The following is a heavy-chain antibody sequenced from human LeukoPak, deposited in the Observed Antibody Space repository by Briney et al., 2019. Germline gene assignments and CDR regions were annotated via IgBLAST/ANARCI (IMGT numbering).Heavy chain of an antibody. V-gene: IGHV4-39*01. CDR3: ARHYGP. J-gene: IGHJ5*02. CDR2: ICDSGST. CDR1: GGSIRSSYYY. Sequence: SETLSLTCTVSGGSIRSSYYYWGWIRQPPGKGLEWIGSICDSGSTYYNPSLKSRVTISVDTSKDQFSLKLNSVTAADTAVNYCARHYGPWGQGTLVTVSS. D-gene: IGHD3-10*01.